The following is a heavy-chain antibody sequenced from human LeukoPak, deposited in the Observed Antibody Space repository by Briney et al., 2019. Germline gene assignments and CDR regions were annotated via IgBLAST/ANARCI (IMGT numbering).Heavy chain of an antibody. CDR2: IIPIFGTA. CDR1: GGTFSSYA. D-gene: IGHD2-15*01. J-gene: IGHJ4*02. V-gene: IGHV1-69*05. CDR3: ASSSEIATGHCSGGSCYSFDY. Sequence: SVKVSCKASGGTFSSYAISWVRQAPGQGLEWMGGIIPIFGTANYAQKFQGRVTITTDESTSTAYMELSSLRSEDTAVYYCASSSEIATGHCSGGSCYSFDYWGQGTLVTVSS.